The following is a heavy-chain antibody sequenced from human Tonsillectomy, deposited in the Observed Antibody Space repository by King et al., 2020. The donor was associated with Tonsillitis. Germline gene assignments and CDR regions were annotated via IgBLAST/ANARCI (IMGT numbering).Heavy chain of an antibody. Sequence: VQLQESGPGLVKPSETLSLTCAVSGYSLTSGYYWGWIRQPPGKGLEWLGSIDHSGSAYYHPSLQSRVTLSVSTSKNEFSLKLTSVTAADTAVYYCARDPLQDSSGPEYGGPGTLVTVSS. D-gene: IGHD2-15*01. CDR2: IDHSGSA. CDR3: ARDPLQDSSGPEY. CDR1: GYSLTSGYY. J-gene: IGHJ4*02. V-gene: IGHV4-38-2*02.